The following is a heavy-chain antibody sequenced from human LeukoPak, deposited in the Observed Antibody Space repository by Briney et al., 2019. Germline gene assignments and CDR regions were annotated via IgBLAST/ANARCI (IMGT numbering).Heavy chain of an antibody. Sequence: GGSLRLSCAASGFTFSSYSMNWVRQAPGKGLEWVSYISSSSTIYYADSVKGRFTISRDNAKNSLYLQMNSLRAEDTAAYYCARAQKGLLWFGELLKWGQGTLVTVSS. J-gene: IGHJ4*02. CDR2: ISSSSTI. CDR1: GFTFSSYS. D-gene: IGHD3-10*01. CDR3: ARAQKGLLWFGELLK. V-gene: IGHV3-48*01.